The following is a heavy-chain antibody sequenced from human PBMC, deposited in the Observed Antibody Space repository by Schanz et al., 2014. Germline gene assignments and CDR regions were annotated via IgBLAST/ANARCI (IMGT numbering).Heavy chain of an antibody. V-gene: IGHV3-30*18. J-gene: IGHJ2*01. D-gene: IGHD2-21*02. CDR2: ISNGGSDE. CDR3: AKDLGVDCGDGCFNWYFDL. CDR1: GFIFSNYG. Sequence: VHLVESGGGLAQPGRSLRLSCAASGFIFSNYGMHWVRQAPGGGLEWVAGISNGGSDEYYVDSVKGRFTISRDNSKNTVHLQMNSLRAEDTAVYYCAKDLGVDCGDGCFNWYFDLWGRGTLVTVSS.